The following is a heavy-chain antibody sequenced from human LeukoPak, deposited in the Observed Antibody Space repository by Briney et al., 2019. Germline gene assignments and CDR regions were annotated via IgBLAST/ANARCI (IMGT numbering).Heavy chain of an antibody. CDR2: IYYSGST. CDR3: ARTYSSSWWKWFDP. D-gene: IGHD6-13*01. CDR1: GVSISSYY. J-gene: IGHJ5*02. Sequence: SETLSLTCTVSGVSISSYYWSWVRQPPGKGLEWIGYIYYSGSTNYNPSLKSRVTISVDTSKNQFSLKLSSVTAADTAVYYCARTYSSSWWKWFDPWGQGTLVTVAS. V-gene: IGHV4-59*01.